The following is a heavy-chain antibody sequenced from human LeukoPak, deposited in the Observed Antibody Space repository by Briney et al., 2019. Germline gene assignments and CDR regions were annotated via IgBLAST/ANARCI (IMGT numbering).Heavy chain of an antibody. CDR1: GGSISSSSYY. J-gene: IGHJ4*02. D-gene: IGHD5-18*01. CDR3: ARGFSYGRKFDY. CDR2: IYYSGST. V-gene: IGHV4-39*07. Sequence: PSETLSLTCTVSGGSISSSSYYWGWIRQPPGKGLEWIGSIYYSGSTYYNPSLKSRVTISVDTSKNQFSLSVRSVTAADTAVYFCARGFSYGRKFDYWDQGTLVTVPS.